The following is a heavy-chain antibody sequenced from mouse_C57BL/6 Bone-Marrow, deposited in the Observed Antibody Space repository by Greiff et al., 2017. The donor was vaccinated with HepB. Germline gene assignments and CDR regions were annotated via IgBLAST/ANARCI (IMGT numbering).Heavy chain of an antibody. CDR1: GFSLSTFGMG. Sequence: QVTLKVCGPGILQPSQTLSLTCSFSGFSLSTFGMGVGWFRQPSGKGLEWLAHIWWDDDKYYNPALKSRLTISKDTSKNQVFLKIANVDTADTATYYCARIDYYYGSSPAWFAYWGQGTLVTVSA. V-gene: IGHV8-8*01. J-gene: IGHJ3*01. D-gene: IGHD1-1*01. CDR3: ARIDYYYGSSPAWFAY. CDR2: IWWDDDK.